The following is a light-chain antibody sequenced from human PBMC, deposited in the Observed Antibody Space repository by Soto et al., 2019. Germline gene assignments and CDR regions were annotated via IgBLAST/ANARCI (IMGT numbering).Light chain of an antibody. CDR1: SSDVGDYNY. CDR3: SSYTSSSTLEV. Sequence: QSALTQPASVSGSPGQSITISCTGTSSDVGDYNYVSWYQQHPGKAPKLMIYDVSNRPSGVSNRFSGSKSGNTASLTISGLQAEDEADYYCSSYTSSSTLEVFGGGTKVTVL. CDR2: DVS. V-gene: IGLV2-14*01. J-gene: IGLJ2*01.